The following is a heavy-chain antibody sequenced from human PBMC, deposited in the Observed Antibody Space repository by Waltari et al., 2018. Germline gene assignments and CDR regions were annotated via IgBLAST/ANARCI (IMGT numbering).Heavy chain of an antibody. Sequence: DVQLLESGGNFVQPRVSLTLSCQGSAFSFATSPMTWVRLAPGKGLEWVSFISGSRSRGIYYANSVQGRFSISRDDDQNSLYLHMNNLRTEDTALYFCARVRGTLGHYYAMDVWGHGTAVTVSS. J-gene: IGHJ6*02. D-gene: IGHD1-26*01. V-gene: IGHV3-48*04. CDR1: AFSFATSP. CDR3: ARVRGTLGHYYAMDV. CDR2: ISGSRSRGI.